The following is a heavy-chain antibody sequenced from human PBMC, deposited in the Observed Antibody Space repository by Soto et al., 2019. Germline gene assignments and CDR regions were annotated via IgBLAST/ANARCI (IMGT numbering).Heavy chain of an antibody. V-gene: IGHV1-69*02. D-gene: IGHD3-10*01. J-gene: IGHJ4*02. CDR1: GGTFNSYX. CDR2: VNPIVGMS. Sequence: QVHLVQSGAEVKKPGSSVKVSCTASGGTFNSYXXXXXXXXXXXXXXAVGRVNPIVGMSTSASXFQGRVTMTADKSTNXXYMXLTXXXSXXXAXYYCXTSYGSGSTHFDSWGQGTLVTVSS. CDR3: XTSYGSGSTHFDS.